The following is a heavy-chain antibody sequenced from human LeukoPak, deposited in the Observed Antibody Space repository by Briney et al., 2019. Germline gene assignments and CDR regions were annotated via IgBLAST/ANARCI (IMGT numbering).Heavy chain of an antibody. D-gene: IGHD3-10*01. CDR2: ISSSGSTI. CDR1: GFTFSSYE. V-gene: IGHV3-48*03. CDR3: AELGITMIRGV. Sequence: HPGGSLRLSCAASGFTFSSYEMNWVRQAPGKGLECVSYISSSGSTIYYADSAKGRFTISRDNAKNSLYLQMNSLRAEDTAVYYCAELGITMIRGVWGKGTTVTISS. J-gene: IGHJ6*04.